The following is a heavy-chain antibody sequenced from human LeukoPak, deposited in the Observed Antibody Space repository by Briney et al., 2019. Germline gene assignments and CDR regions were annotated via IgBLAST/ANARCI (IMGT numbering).Heavy chain of an antibody. D-gene: IGHD1-1*01. CDR2: FIPIFGTA. CDR1: GGTFSSYA. V-gene: IGHV1-69*13. J-gene: IGHJ3*02. CDR3: ASDTGADAFDI. Sequence: ASVTVSCKASGGTFSSYAISWVRQAPGQGLEWMGGFIPIFGTANYAQKFQGRVPITADESTSTAYMELSSLRSEDTAVYYCASDTGADAFDIWGQGTMVTVSS.